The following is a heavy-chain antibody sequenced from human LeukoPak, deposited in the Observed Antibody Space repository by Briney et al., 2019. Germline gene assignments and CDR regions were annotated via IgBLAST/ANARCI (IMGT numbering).Heavy chain of an antibody. CDR1: GFTFGDYA. J-gene: IGHJ4*02. D-gene: IGHD3-3*01. Sequence: GGSLRLSCTASGFTFGDYAMSWVRQAPGKGLEWVGFIRSKAYGGTTEYAASVKGRFTISRDDSKSIAYLQMNSLKTEDTAVYYCTRDLIHYDFWSGYYAPVFDYWGQGTLVTVSS. V-gene: IGHV3-49*04. CDR2: IRSKAYGGTT. CDR3: TRDLIHYDFWSGYYAPVFDY.